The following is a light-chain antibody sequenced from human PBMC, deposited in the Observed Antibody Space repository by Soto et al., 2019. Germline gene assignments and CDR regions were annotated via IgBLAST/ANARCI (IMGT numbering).Light chain of an antibody. CDR1: RSNIGSNT. CDR2: SNN. J-gene: IGLJ2*01. Sequence: QSVLTQPPSESGNPGQRVTISCSGSRSNIGSNTVNWYQQLPGTAPKFLIYSNNQRPSGVPKRFSGSKSGTSASLAISGLQSEDEADYYCATWDDSLNVHVVFGGGTQLTVL. V-gene: IGLV1-44*01. CDR3: ATWDDSLNVHVV.